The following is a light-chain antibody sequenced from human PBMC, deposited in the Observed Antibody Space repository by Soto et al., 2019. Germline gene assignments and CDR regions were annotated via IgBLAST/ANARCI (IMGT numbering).Light chain of an antibody. Sequence: VVLPQSTGTLSLSPGERTTLSCRASQSISRYLAWYQQKPGQAPRLLIYGASTRATDMPGRFSGRGSGTEFTLTISSLQSEDFAVYYCQQYRNWPRTFGQGTKVDI. CDR3: QQYRNWPRT. J-gene: IGKJ1*01. CDR1: QSISRY. CDR2: GAS. V-gene: IGKV3-15*01.